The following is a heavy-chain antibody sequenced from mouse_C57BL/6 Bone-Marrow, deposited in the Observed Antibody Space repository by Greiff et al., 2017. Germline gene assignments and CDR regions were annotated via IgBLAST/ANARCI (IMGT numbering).Heavy chain of an antibody. CDR3: AREGLLAYYYAMDY. J-gene: IGHJ4*01. CDR2: ISSGSSTI. V-gene: IGHV5-17*01. D-gene: IGHD1-1*01. CDR1: GFTFSDYG. Sequence: EVHLVESGGGLVKPGGSLKLSCAASGFTFSDYGMHWVRQAPEKGLEWVAYISSGSSTIYYADTVKGRFTISRDNAKNTLFLQMTSLRSEDTAMYYCAREGLLAYYYAMDYWGQGTSVTVSS.